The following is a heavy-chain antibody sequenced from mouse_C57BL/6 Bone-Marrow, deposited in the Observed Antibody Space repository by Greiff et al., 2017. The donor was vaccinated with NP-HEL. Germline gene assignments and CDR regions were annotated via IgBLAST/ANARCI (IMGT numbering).Heavy chain of an antibody. D-gene: IGHD2-1*01. CDR1: GYTFTSYW. V-gene: IGHV1-59*01. Sequence: QVQLQQPGAELVRPGTSVKLSCKASGYTFTSYWMHWVKQRPGQGLEWIGVIDPSDSYTNYNQKFKGKATLTVDTSSSTAYMQLSSLTSEDSAVYYCARSYGNLWCAYWGQGTLVTVSA. CDR3: ARSYGNLWCAY. J-gene: IGHJ3*01. CDR2: IDPSDSYT.